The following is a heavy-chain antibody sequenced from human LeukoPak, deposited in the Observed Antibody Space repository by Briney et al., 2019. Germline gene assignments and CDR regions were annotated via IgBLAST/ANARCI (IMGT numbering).Heavy chain of an antibody. CDR3: ASLYYYDSSGYRETFVDY. CDR2: IYHSGST. CDR1: GGSISSGGYS. V-gene: IGHV4-30-2*01. J-gene: IGHJ4*02. Sequence: PSETLSLTCAVSGGSISSGGYSWSWIRQPPGTGLEWIGYIYHSGSTYYNPSLKSRVTISVDRSKNQFSLKLSSVTAADTAVYYCASLYYYDSSGYRETFVDYWGQGTLVTVSS. D-gene: IGHD3-22*01.